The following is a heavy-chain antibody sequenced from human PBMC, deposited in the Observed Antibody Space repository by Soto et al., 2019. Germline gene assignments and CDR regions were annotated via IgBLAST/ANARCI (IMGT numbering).Heavy chain of an antibody. Sequence: ASVKVSCKASGGTFSSYAISWVRQAPGQGLEWMGGIIPIFGTANYAQKFQGRVTITADESTSTAYMELSSLRSEDTAVYYCARDLEGGLAVAGFYESYYWGQGTLVTVSS. CDR1: GGTFSSYA. D-gene: IGHD6-19*01. V-gene: IGHV1-69*13. J-gene: IGHJ4*02. CDR2: IIPIFGTA. CDR3: ARDLEGGLAVAGFYESYY.